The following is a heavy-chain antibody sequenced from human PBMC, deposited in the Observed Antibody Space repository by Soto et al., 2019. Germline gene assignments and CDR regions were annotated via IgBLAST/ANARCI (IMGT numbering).Heavy chain of an antibody. CDR3: ARSLLDEYSSSWRSAYYGMDV. CDR2: IIPNRGIT. V-gene: IGHV1-69*02. Sequence: SVKVSCKASGGTFSSYTISWVRQAPGQGLEWMGRIIPNRGITNNAQKFQGRVTITTDTSTSTVYMELSALIPDDTAVYYCARSLLDEYSSSWRSAYYGMDVWGQGTTVTVSS. CDR1: GGTFSSYT. D-gene: IGHD6-13*01. J-gene: IGHJ6*02.